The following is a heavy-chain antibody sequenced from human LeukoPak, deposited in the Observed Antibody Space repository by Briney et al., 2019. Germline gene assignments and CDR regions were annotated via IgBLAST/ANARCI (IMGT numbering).Heavy chain of an antibody. J-gene: IGHJ6*02. D-gene: IGHD2-21*02. CDR2: IKSDGSST. CDR1: GFTFSNYW. V-gene: IGHV3-74*01. Sequence: GGSLRLSCAASGFTFSNYWMHWVRQAPGEALMWVSRIKSDGSSTTYADSVKGRFTISRDNAKNTLYLQMNSLRVEDTAVYYCSRDSLSSCGGDCYSGLDVWGQGTTVTVSS. CDR3: SRDSLSSCGGDCYSGLDV.